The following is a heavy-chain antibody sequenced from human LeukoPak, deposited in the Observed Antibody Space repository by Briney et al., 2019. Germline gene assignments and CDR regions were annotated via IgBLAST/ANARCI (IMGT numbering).Heavy chain of an antibody. Sequence: SQTLFLTCTVSGVSISSGDYYWSWIRQPPGKGLEWIGYIYYSGTTYYNPSLKSRVTISLDTSKNQFSLKLSSVTAAGTAVYYCAKVGDAATLHFDYWGQGTLVTVSS. J-gene: IGHJ4*02. V-gene: IGHV4-30-4*01. CDR2: IYYSGTT. D-gene: IGHD3-16*01. CDR3: AKVGDAATLHFDY. CDR1: GVSISSGDYY.